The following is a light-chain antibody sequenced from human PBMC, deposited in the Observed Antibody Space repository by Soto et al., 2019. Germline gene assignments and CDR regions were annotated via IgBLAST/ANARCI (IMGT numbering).Light chain of an antibody. J-gene: IGLJ1*01. CDR1: SSDVGGYNY. Sequence: QSALTQPASVSGSPGQSITISCTGTSSDVGGYNYVSWYQHHPGKAPKLMIFDVSNRPSGVSNRFSGSKSGNTASLTISGLQTEDEADYSGSSYTTSDARQIVFGTGTKVTVL. CDR2: DVS. V-gene: IGLV2-14*03. CDR3: SSYTTSDARQIV.